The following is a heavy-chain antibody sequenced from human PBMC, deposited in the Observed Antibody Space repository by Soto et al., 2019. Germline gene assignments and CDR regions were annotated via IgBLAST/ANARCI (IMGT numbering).Heavy chain of an antibody. CDR3: REGISRGMDV. V-gene: IGHV4-34*01. CDR1: VGSFSGYY. Sequence: ASETLSLTCAVYVGSFSGYYWSWIRQPPGKGLEWIGEINHSGSTNYNPSLKSRVTISVDTSKNQFSLKLSSVTAADTAVYYCREGISRGMDVWGQGTTVTVSS. J-gene: IGHJ6*02. D-gene: IGHD3-3*01. CDR2: INHSGST.